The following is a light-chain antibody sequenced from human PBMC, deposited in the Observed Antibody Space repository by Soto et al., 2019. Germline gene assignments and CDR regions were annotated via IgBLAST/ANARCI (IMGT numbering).Light chain of an antibody. CDR3: QHYNSYSEA. CDR1: QTISSW. J-gene: IGKJ1*01. CDR2: KAS. V-gene: IGKV1-5*03. Sequence: DIQITQSPSTLSGSVGDRVTITCRSSQTISSWLAWYQQKPGKAPKLLIYKASTLKSGVPSRFSGSGSRTEFTVTISSLQHEDFATYYCQHYNSYSEAFGQGTKVDIK.